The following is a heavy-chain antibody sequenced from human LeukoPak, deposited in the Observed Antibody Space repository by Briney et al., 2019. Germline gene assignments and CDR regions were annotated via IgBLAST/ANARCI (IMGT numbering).Heavy chain of an antibody. CDR1: GGSISSGGYS. CDR3: ARASYGGYPPPPALYFDY. CDR2: IYHSGST. Sequence: SETLSLTCAVSGGSISSGGYSWSWIRQPPGKGLEWIGYIYHSGSTYYNPSLKTRVTISVDRSKNQFSLKLSSVTAADTAVYYCARASYGGYPPPPALYFDYWGQGTLVTVSS. V-gene: IGHV4-30-2*01. D-gene: IGHD4-23*01. J-gene: IGHJ4*02.